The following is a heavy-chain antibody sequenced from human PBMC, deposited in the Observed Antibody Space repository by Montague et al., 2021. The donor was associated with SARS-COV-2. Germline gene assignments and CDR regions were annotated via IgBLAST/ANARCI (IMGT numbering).Heavy chain of an antibody. D-gene: IGHD6-13*01. Sequence: SETLSLTCTVSGGSISSYYWSWIRQPPGKGLEWIGYIYYSGSTNYNPSLKSRVTISVDTSKNQFSLKLTSVTAADTAVYYCARGIPIAAALINCFDPWGQGTLVTVSS. CDR1: GGSISSYY. V-gene: IGHV4-59*01. J-gene: IGHJ5*02. CDR2: IYYSGST. CDR3: ARGIPIAAALINCFDP.